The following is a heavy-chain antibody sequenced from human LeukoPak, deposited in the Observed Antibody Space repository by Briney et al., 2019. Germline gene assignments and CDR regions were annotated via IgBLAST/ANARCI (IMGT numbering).Heavy chain of an antibody. D-gene: IGHD4-17*01. CDR2: IYSGGST. V-gene: IGHV3-53*01. J-gene: IGHJ4*02. CDR3: ARAHDYGDYGLGAIDY. CDR1: GFTFSSYA. Sequence: GGSLRLSCAASGFTFSSYAMSWVRQAPGKGLEWVSVIYSGGSTYYADSVKGRFTISRDNSKNTLYLQMNSLRAEDTAVYYCARAHDYGDYGLGAIDYWGQGTLVTVSS.